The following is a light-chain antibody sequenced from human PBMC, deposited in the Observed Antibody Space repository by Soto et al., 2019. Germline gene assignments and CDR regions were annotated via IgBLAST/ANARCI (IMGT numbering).Light chain of an antibody. Sequence: EILLTQSPCTLSWSPGERATLSCRASQSVSSSYLAWYQQKPGQAPGLLIYGASSRATGIPERVNGRGSGTDFTLTISRLEPEDFAVYYCQQYGSSPLTFGGGTKVDIK. J-gene: IGKJ4*01. CDR3: QQYGSSPLT. CDR1: QSVSSSY. CDR2: GAS. V-gene: IGKV3-20*01.